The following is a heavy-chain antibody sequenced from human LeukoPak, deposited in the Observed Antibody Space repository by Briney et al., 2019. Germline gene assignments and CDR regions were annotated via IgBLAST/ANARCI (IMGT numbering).Heavy chain of an antibody. Sequence: PSETLSLTCTLSGGSISSISYYWGWIRQPPGKGLEWIGSIYYSGSTYYNPSLKSRVTISVDTSKNQFSLKLSSVTAADTAVYYCARPYGDYETYFDYWGQGTLVTVSS. J-gene: IGHJ4*02. V-gene: IGHV4-39*01. CDR3: ARPYGDYETYFDY. D-gene: IGHD4-17*01. CDR1: GGSISSISYY. CDR2: IYYSGST.